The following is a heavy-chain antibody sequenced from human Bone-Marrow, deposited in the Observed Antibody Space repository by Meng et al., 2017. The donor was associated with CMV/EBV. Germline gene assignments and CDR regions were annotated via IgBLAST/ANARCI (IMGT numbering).Heavy chain of an antibody. J-gene: IGHJ3*02. D-gene: IGHD1-26*01. CDR2: IYNTGST. V-gene: IGHV4-39*01. CDR1: GGSISSTSYY. CDR3: AMMGGHAFDI. Sequence: SETLSLTCTVSGGSISSTSYYWGWIRQPPGKGLEWIGIIYNTGSTYYNPSLKSRVTISVDTSKNQFSLKLSSVTAADTAVYYCAMMGGHAFDIWGQGTMVTVSS.